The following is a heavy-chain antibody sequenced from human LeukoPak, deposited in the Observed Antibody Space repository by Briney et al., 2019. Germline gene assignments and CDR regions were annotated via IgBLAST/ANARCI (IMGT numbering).Heavy chain of an antibody. CDR1: GGTFSSYA. CDR2: IIPIFGTA. CDR3: ARDHGSGSYYNGDGY. D-gene: IGHD3-10*01. J-gene: IGHJ4*02. Sequence: SVKVSCKASGGTFSSYAISWVRQAPGQGLEWMGRIIPIFGTANYAQKFQGRVTITTDESTSTAYMELSSLRSEGTAVYYCARDHGSGSYYNGDGYWGQGTLVTVSS. V-gene: IGHV1-69*05.